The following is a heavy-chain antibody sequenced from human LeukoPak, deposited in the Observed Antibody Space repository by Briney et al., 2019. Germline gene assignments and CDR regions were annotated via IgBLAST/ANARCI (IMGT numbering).Heavy chain of an antibody. J-gene: IGHJ4*02. V-gene: IGHV3-66*02. CDR2: IYSGGST. Sequence: TGGSLRLSCAASGFTVSSNYVSWVRQAPGKGLEWVSVIYSGGSTYYADSVKGRFTISRDNSKNTLYLQMNSLRAEDTAVYYCARDLVDFWSGYYIDYWGQGTLVTVSS. D-gene: IGHD3-3*01. CDR1: GFTVSSNY. CDR3: ARDLVDFWSGYYIDY.